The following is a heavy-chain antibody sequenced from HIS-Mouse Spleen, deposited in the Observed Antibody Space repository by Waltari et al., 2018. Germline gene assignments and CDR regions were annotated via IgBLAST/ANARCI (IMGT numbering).Heavy chain of an antibody. V-gene: IGHV4-59*01. CDR3: ARGGSSWYFDY. D-gene: IGHD6-13*01. CDR1: GGSISSYY. Sequence: QVQLQESGPGLVKPSETLSLTCTVSGGSISSYYWSWIRQPPGKGLEWIGYIYYSGSTNYNPSLKSRVTISVDTSKNQFSLKLSSVTAADTAVYYCARGGSSWYFDYWGQGTLVTVSS. CDR2: IYYSGST. J-gene: IGHJ4*02.